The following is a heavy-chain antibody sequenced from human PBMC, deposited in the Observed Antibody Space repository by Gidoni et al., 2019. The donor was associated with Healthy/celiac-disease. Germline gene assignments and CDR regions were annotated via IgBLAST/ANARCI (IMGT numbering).Heavy chain of an antibody. V-gene: IGHV3-23*01. CDR3: AKAVSGSEYYYYYYMDV. J-gene: IGHJ6*03. D-gene: IGHD3-10*01. CDR2: ISGSGGST. CDR1: GFTFSSYA. Sequence: EVQLLESGGGLVQPGGSLRLSCAASGFTFSSYAMSWVRQAPGKGLEWVSAISGSGGSTSYADSVKGRFTISRDNSKNTLYLQMNSLRAEDTAVYYCAKAVSGSEYYYYYYMDVWGKGTTVTVSS.